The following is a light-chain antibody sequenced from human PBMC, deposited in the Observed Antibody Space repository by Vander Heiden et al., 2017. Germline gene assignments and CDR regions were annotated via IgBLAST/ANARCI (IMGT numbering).Light chain of an antibody. CDR2: DNK. V-gene: IGLV1-51*01. J-gene: IGLJ1*01. Sequence: QSVLTQPPSVSAAPGQKVTISCSGSSSNIGNNYVSWYQQLPGTAPKLLIYDNKKRTSGIPDRFSGSKSGTSATLGITGLQTGDEADYYCGTWDSSLSAYVFGTGTKVTVL. CDR3: GTWDSSLSAYV. CDR1: SSNIGNNY.